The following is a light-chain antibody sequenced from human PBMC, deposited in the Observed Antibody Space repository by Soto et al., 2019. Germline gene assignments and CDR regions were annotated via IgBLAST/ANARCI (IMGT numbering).Light chain of an antibody. Sequence: EIVLTQSPGTLSLSPGERATLSCRASQSISSTYLAWYQQKPGQAPRLLIYGASTRATGIPDRFSGSGSGTDFTLTISRLEPEDFAVYYRQQCGSSPRYTFGQGTKVDIK. J-gene: IGKJ2*01. V-gene: IGKV3-20*01. CDR1: QSISSTY. CDR2: GAS. CDR3: QQCGSSPRYT.